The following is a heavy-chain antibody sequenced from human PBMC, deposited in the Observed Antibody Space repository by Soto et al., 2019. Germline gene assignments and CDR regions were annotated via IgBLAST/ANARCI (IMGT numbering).Heavy chain of an antibody. Sequence: ASVKVSCKASSVTFSSYAISWLRQDHGQVLEWMGGIIPIFGTAKYAHKFQRRVTISADESTSTAYTELSNMRSXETAVYYCARDWEYDCRSGRNSNRDRFAPWGQGTPVTVSS. CDR2: IIPIFGTA. CDR1: SVTFSSYA. CDR3: ARDWEYDCRSGRNSNRDRFAP. J-gene: IGHJ5*02. V-gene: IGHV1-69*13. D-gene: IGHD3-3*01.